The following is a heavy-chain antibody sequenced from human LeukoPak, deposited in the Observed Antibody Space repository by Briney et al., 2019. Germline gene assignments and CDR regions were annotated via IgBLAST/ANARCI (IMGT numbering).Heavy chain of an antibody. CDR1: SGSISSSSYY. V-gene: IGHV4-39*01. CDR2: IYYSGST. Sequence: SETLSLTCTVSSGSISSSSYYWSWIRQPPGKGQEWIGSIYYSGSTYYNLSLKSRVTISVDTSKNQFSLKLSSVTAADTAVCYCARGAYYDFWSGSWFDPWGQGTLVTVSS. J-gene: IGHJ5*02. D-gene: IGHD3-3*01. CDR3: ARGAYYDFWSGSWFDP.